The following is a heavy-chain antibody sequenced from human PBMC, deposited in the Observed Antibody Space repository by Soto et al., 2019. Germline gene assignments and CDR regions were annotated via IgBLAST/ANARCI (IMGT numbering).Heavy chain of an antibody. D-gene: IGHD2-2*01. V-gene: IGHV1-69*02. CDR1: GGTFSSYT. CDR2: IIPIFGIA. CDR3: ARGGGGIVVVPAATTINLDY. J-gene: IGHJ4*02. Sequence: ASVKVSCKASGGTFSSYTISWVRQAPGQGLEWMGRIIPIFGIANYAQKFQGRVTITADKSTSTAYMELSSLRSEDTAVYCCARGGGGIVVVPAATTINLDYWGQGTLVTVSS.